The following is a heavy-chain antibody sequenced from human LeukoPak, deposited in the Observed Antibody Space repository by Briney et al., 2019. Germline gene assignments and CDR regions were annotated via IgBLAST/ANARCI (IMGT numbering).Heavy chain of an antibody. CDR1: GYSFTSYW. CDR3: ARLLLFAGRLPSLGMDV. J-gene: IGHJ6*02. V-gene: IGHV5-51*01. D-gene: IGHD3-10*01. CDR2: IYPGDSDT. Sequence: GESLKISCKGSGYSFTSYWIGWVRQMPGKGLEWMGIIYPGDSDTRYSPSFQGQVTISADKSISTAYLQWSSLKASDTAMYYCARLLLFAGRLPSLGMDVWGQGTTVTVSS.